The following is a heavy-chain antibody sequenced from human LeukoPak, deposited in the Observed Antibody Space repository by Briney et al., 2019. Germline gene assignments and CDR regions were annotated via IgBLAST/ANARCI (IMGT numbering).Heavy chain of an antibody. Sequence: PGGSLRLSCVASGFTFSIYWMSWVRQAPGTCLEWVATIKEDGSETYYVDSVKGRFTISRDNAENSLYLQMNSLRAEDTAVYYCARIGLLSGSGSFDHWGQGTLVTVSS. V-gene: IGHV3-7*05. CDR1: GFTFSIYW. CDR3: ARIGLLSGSGSFDH. CDR2: IKEDGSET. D-gene: IGHD3-10*01. J-gene: IGHJ4*02.